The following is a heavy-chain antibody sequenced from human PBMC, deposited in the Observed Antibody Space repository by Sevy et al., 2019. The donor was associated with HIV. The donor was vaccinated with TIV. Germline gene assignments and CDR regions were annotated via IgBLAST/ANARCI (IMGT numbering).Heavy chain of an antibody. CDR1: GGSMSTYY. Sequence: SETLSLTCTVSGGSMSTYYWSWIRQPPGKGLEWIGYIYYSGSTNYNPSLKSRVTISVDTSKNQFSLNLSSVTAADTAVYYCARSSSAYPYHFDYWGQGTLVTVSS. CDR3: ARSSSAYPYHFDY. CDR2: IYYSGST. V-gene: IGHV4-59*12. J-gene: IGHJ4*02.